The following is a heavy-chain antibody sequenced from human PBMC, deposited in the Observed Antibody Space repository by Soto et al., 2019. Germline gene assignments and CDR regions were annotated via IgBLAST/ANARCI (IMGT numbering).Heavy chain of an antibody. V-gene: IGHV4-38-2*01. D-gene: IGHD1-26*01. CDR2: IYRSGTT. CDR3: ARTHSGSYYSVFNY. Sequence: SETLSLTCVVSNFSISSGYYWGWIRQSPGKGLEWIASIYRSGTTSYDPSLKSRVTISVDPSKNQFSLMLTAVTAADTAVYYCARTHSGSYYSVFNYWGRGSLVTVSS. CDR1: NFSISSGYY. J-gene: IGHJ4*02.